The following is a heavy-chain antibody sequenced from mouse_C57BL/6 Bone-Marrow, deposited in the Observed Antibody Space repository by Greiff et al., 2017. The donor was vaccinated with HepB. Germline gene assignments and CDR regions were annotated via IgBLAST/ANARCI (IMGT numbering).Heavy chain of an antibody. CDR2: IYPGDGDT. CDR3: ARQGYYDYDGFAY. CDR1: GYAFSSSW. J-gene: IGHJ3*01. Sequence: QVQLKDSGPELVKPGASVKISCKASGYAFSSSWMNWVKQRPGKGLEWIGRIYPGDGDTNYNGKFKGKATLTADKSSSTAYMQLSSLTSEDSAVYFCARQGYYDYDGFAYWGQGTLVTVSA. V-gene: IGHV1-82*01. D-gene: IGHD2-4*01.